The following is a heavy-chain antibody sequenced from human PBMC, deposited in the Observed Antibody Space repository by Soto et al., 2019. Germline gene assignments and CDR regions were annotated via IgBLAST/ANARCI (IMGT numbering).Heavy chain of an antibody. Sequence: GXWVNVSCKASGGTFSSYAISWVRQAPGQGLEGMGGIIPIFGTANYAQKFQGRVTITADESTSTAYMELSSLRSEDTAGYYCARERISCSSNRCSPYYGMDVRGQGTTVTASS. CDR2: IIPIFGTA. CDR3: ARERISCSSNRCSPYYGMDV. D-gene: IGHD2-2*01. CDR1: GGTFSSYA. V-gene: IGHV1-69*01. J-gene: IGHJ6*02.